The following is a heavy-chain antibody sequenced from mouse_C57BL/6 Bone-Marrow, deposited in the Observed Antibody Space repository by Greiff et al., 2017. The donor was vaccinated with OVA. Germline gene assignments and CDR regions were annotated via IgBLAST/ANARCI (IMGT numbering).Heavy chain of an antibody. V-gene: IGHV1-69*01. CDR1: GYTFTSYW. J-gene: IGHJ1*03. D-gene: IGHD1-1*01. CDR3: ARSRDDYGSSYTLYFDV. CDR2: IDPADSYT. Sequence: QVQLQQPGAELVMPGASVKLSCKASGYTFTSYWMHWVKQRPGQGLEWIGEIDPADSYTNYNEKFKGKSTLTVDKSSSTAYMQLSSLTSEDSAVYYCARSRDDYGSSYTLYFDVWGTGTTVTVSS.